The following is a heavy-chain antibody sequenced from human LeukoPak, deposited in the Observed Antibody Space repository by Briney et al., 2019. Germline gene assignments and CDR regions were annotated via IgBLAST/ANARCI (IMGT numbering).Heavy chain of an antibody. V-gene: IGHV5-51*01. D-gene: IGHD3-9*01. CDR1: GYSFTSYW. CDR2: IYPGDSDT. Sequence: SLKLSCKRSGYSFTSYWLGWVRQMPGKDLEWMGIIYPGDSDTRYSPSFHGQVTISADKSISTAYLQWSSLKASDTAMYYFFFFKQKTAYEILTGYYTAFDYWGQGTLVTVSS. CDR3: FFFKQKTAYEILTGYYTAFDY. J-gene: IGHJ4*02.